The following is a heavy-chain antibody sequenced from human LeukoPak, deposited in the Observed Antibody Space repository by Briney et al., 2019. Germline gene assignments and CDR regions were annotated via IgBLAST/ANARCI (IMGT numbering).Heavy chain of an antibody. CDR2: IRYDGSNK. J-gene: IGHJ4*02. Sequence: PGGSLRLSCAASGFIFSDYGMHWVRQAPGKGLEWVTFIRYDGSNKYYADSVKGRFTISRDNSNNIVYLQMNSLSSEDTAVYYCAKEGTASKPSDLDYWGQGTLVTVSS. V-gene: IGHV3-30*02. D-gene: IGHD1/OR15-1a*01. CDR1: GFIFSDYG. CDR3: AKEGTASKPSDLDY.